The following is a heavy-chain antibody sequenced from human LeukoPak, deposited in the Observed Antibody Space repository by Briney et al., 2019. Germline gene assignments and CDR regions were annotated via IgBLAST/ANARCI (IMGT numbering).Heavy chain of an antibody. J-gene: IGHJ4*02. V-gene: IGHV4-38-2*02. D-gene: IGHD2-15*01. Sequence: PSETLSLTCTVSRYSISSGYFWGWIRQPPGKGLEWIGSIYHSGTTYYNPSLKSRVTISVDTSKNQFSLKLSSVTAADSAVYYCARVPRYCSGGNCYSEYYFDYWGQGTLVTVSS. CDR2: IYHSGTT. CDR3: ARVPRYCSGGNCYSEYYFDY. CDR1: RYSISSGYF.